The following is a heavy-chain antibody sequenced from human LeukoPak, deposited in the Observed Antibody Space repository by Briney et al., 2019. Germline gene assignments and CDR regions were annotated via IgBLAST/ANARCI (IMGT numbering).Heavy chain of an antibody. J-gene: IGHJ5*02. Sequence: SETLSLTCTVSGGSIGSYYWTWIRQPPGKGLEWIGYIYYSGSTNYNPSLKSRVTISVDTSKNQFSLKLSSVTAADTAVYYCARHRKSGYYYVLIDWFDPWGQGTLVTVSS. V-gene: IGHV4-59*08. CDR3: ARHRKSGYYYVLIDWFDP. CDR2: IYYSGST. CDR1: GGSIGSYY. D-gene: IGHD3-22*01.